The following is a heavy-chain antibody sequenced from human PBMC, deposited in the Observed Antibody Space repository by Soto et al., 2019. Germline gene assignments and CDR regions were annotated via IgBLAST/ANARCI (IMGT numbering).Heavy chain of an antibody. D-gene: IGHD2-21*02. Sequence: SVKVSCKASGGTFSSYAISWVRQAPGQGPEWMGGIIPILKTADYAQKFQGRVTITADEPMTATYMESSSLRSEDTAVYYCTREGVGYGGNSIVWGQGTLVTVSS. CDR2: IIPILKTA. CDR1: GGTFSSYA. J-gene: IGHJ4*02. CDR3: TREGVGYGGNSIV. V-gene: IGHV1-69*13.